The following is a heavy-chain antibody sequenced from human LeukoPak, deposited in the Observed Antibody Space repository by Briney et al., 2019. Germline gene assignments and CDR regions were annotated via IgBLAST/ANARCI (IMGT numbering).Heavy chain of an antibody. D-gene: IGHD3-22*01. CDR3: ARALRYYSDSSGYAFDY. V-gene: IGHV1-69*04. J-gene: IGHJ4*02. CDR1: GGTFSSYA. Sequence: SVKVSCKASGGTFSSYAISWVRQAPGQGLEWMGRIIPILGIANYAQKFQGRVTITAEKSTSTAYMELSSLRSEDTAVYYCARALRYYSDSSGYAFDYWGQGTLVTVSS. CDR2: IIPILGIA.